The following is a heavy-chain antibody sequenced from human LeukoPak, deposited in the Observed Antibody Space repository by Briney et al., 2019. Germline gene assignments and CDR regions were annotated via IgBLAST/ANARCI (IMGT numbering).Heavy chain of an antibody. CDR2: ISGSADST. V-gene: IGHV3-23*01. J-gene: IGHJ4*02. Sequence: KTGGSLRLSCAAPGFTFSFYAMSWVRQAPGKGLEWVSAISGSADSTYYADSVKGRFTISRDNSRNTLYLQMNSLRAEDTAVYYCAKSFYYESSGYPRGPDYWGQGTLVTVSS. D-gene: IGHD3-22*01. CDR1: GFTFSFYA. CDR3: AKSFYYESSGYPRGPDY.